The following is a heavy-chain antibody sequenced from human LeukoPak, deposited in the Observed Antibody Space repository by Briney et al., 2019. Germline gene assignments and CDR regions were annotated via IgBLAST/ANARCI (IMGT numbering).Heavy chain of an antibody. V-gene: IGHV4-34*01. CDR3: ARPHLRNYYGSGSNYYFDY. Sequence: SETLSLTCAVYGGSFSGYYWSWIRQPPGKGLEWIGEINHSGSTNYNPSLKSRVTISVDTSKNQFSLKLSSVTAADTAVYYCARPHLRNYYGSGSNYYFDYWGQGTLVTVSS. D-gene: IGHD3-10*01. J-gene: IGHJ4*02. CDR1: GGSFSGYY. CDR2: INHSGST.